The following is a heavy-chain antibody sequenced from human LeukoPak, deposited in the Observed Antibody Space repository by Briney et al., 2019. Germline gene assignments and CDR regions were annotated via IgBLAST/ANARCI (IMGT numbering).Heavy chain of an antibody. J-gene: IGHJ3*02. Sequence: VGSLRLSCAASGFTVSSNYMSWVRQAPGKGLEWVSVIYSGGTTYYADSVKGRFTISRDNSNNTLYLQMNSLRADDTAVYYCARGPVTKFEIWGQGTILTVSS. D-gene: IGHD4-17*01. V-gene: IGHV3-53*01. CDR3: ARGPVTKFEI. CDR1: GFTVSSNY. CDR2: IYSGGTT.